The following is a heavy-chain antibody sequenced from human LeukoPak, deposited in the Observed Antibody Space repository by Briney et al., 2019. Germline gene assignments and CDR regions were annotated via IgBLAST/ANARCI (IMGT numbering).Heavy chain of an antibody. CDR1: GFYA. Sequence: GGSLRLSCAASGFYAMRWVRQAPDKGLEWVALISYDGSNKYYADSVKGRFTISRDNSKNTLYLQMNSLRAEDTAVYYCARDPNSRRWFDYWGQGTLVTVSS. CDR2: ISYDGSNK. J-gene: IGHJ4*02. V-gene: IGHV3-30-3*01. CDR3: ARDPNSRRWFDY. D-gene: IGHD6-13*01.